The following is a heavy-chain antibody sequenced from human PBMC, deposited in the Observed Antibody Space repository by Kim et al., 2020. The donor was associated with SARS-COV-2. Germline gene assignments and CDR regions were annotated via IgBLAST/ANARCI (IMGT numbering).Heavy chain of an antibody. D-gene: IGHD2-15*01. CDR2: ISTSSYR. CDR3: ASEACSDRTCYY. J-gene: IGHJ4*02. V-gene: IGHV3-21*01. CDR1: GFAFSSFN. Sequence: GGSLRLSCAASGFAFSSFNMNWVRQAPGKGLEWVSSISTSSYRFYANSVKGRFTISRDNAQNLLYLQMNSLSAEDTAIYYCASEACSDRTCYYWGQGAL.